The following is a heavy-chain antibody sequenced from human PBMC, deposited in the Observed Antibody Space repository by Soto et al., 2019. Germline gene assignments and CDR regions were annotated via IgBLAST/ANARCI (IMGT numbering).Heavy chain of an antibody. V-gene: IGHV1-69*06. CDR1: GGTFSSYA. CDR3: AREETPLHTANVV. CDR2: IIPIFGTA. J-gene: IGHJ6*02. D-gene: IGHD5-18*01. Sequence: GASVKVSCKASGGTFSSYAISWVRQAPGQGLEWMGGIIPIFGTANYAQKFQGRVTITADKSTSTAYMELSSLRSEDTAVYYCAREETPLHTANVVWGQGTTVTVSS.